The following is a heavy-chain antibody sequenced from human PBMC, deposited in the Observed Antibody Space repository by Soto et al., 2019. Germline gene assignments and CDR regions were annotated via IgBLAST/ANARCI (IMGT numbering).Heavy chain of an antibody. CDR1: GGSFSGYY. CDR3: ARSPRPRPGYIVAATQRSGFMADWFDP. Sequence: SETLCLTCAVYGGSFSGYYWSWIRQPPGKGLEWIGEINHSGSTNYNPSLKSRVTISVDTSKNQFSLKLSSVTAADTAVYYCARSPRPRPGYIVAATQRSGFMADWFDPWGQGTLVTVSS. D-gene: IGHD2-15*01. V-gene: IGHV4-34*01. CDR2: INHSGST. J-gene: IGHJ5*02.